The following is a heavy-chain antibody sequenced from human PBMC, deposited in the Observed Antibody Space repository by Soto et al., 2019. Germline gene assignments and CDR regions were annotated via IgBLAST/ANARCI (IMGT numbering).Heavy chain of an antibody. CDR2: ISSSSSNI. D-gene: IGHD3-10*01. J-gene: IGHJ3*02. CDR3: ARSFSGLWFGEGAFDI. CDR1: GFTFSSYS. V-gene: IGHV3-21*01. Sequence: GGSLRLSCAASGFTFSSYSMNWVRQAPGKGLEWVSSISSSSSNIYYSDSVKGRFTISRDNAKNSLFLQMNSLRAEDTAVYYCARSFSGLWFGEGAFDIWGQGTRVTVS.